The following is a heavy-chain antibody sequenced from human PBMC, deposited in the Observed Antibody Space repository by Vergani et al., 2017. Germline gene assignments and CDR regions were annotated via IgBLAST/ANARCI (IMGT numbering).Heavy chain of an antibody. CDR2: IIPIFGTA. Sequence: QVQLLQSGAEVKKPGSSVKVSCKPSGGTFSSYAISWVRQAPGQGLEWMGGIIPIFGTANYAQKFQGIVTITADESTSTAYMELSSLRSEDTAVYYCARDLVGYSYGSYWGQGTLVTVSS. J-gene: IGHJ4*02. CDR1: GGTFSSYA. D-gene: IGHD5-18*01. CDR3: ARDLVGYSYGSY. V-gene: IGHV1-69*01.